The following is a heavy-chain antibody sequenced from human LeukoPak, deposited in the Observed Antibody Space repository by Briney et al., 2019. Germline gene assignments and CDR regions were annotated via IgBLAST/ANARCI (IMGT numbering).Heavy chain of an antibody. J-gene: IGHJ5*02. CDR1: GDSISNYY. D-gene: IGHD6-6*01. CDR2: IYNTRST. CDR3: ARNTSSSPWFDP. V-gene: IGHV4-59*01. Sequence: SETLSLTCTVSGDSISNYYWSWIRQPPGKGLEWIGSIYNTRSTNYSPSLKSRVTMSVDTSKNQFSLELTSVTAADTAIYYCARNTSSSPWFDPWGQGTLVIVSS.